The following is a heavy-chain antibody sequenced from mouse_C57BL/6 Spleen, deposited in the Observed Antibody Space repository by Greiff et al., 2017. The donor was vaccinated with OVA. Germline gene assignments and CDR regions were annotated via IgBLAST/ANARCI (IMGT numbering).Heavy chain of an antibody. CDR2: IDPENGDT. J-gene: IGHJ3*01. V-gene: IGHV14-4*01. Sequence: EVMLVESGAELVRPGASVKLSCTASGFNIKDDYMHWVKQRPEQGLEWIGWIDPENGDTEYASKFQGKATITADTSSNTAYLQLSSLTSEDTAVYYCTLDSSGYVAYWGQGTLVTVSA. CDR3: TLDSSGYVAY. D-gene: IGHD3-2*02. CDR1: GFNIKDDY.